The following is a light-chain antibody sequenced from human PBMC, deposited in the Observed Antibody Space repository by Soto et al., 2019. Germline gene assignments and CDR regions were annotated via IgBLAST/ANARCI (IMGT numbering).Light chain of an antibody. J-gene: IGKJ1*01. CDR3: MQALQTPPT. V-gene: IGKV2-28*01. CDR2: MAS. CDR1: QSLLETNGYSY. Sequence: ESVMTQSPPSLPVTPGEPASISCRSSQSLLETNGYSYLDWYLQKPGHSPQLLIYMASNRSSGVPDRFSGSGSGADFTLKISKVEAEDAGLYYCMQALQTPPTFGQGTKVEIK.